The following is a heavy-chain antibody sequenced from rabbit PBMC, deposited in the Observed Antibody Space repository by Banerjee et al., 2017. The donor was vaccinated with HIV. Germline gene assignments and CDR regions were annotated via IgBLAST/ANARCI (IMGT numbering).Heavy chain of an antibody. CDR2: IHTSSGST. CDR1: GFSFSNKYV. J-gene: IGHJ4*01. V-gene: IGHV1S45*01. D-gene: IGHD8-1*01. Sequence: QEQLKESGGGLVQPGGSLKLSCKASGFSFSNKYVMCWVRQAPGKGLEWIAWIHTSSGSTWYASWAKGRFTISKTSSTTVTLQMTSLTAADTATHFCARYNPGGSSLKLWGQGTLVTVS. CDR3: ARYNPGGSSLKL.